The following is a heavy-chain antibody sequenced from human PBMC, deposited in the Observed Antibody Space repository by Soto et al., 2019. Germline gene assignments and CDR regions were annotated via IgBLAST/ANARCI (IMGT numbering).Heavy chain of an antibody. D-gene: IGHD6-13*01. CDR2: TYYMSKWYN. CDR1: GDSVSRNNAA. J-gene: IGHJ5*02. CDR3: ALAEGRNWFDP. Sequence: SQTLSLTCAISGDSVSRNNAAWNWIRLSPSRGLEWLGRTYYMSKWYNDYAVSVKSRITINPDTSKNQFSLQLNSVTPEDTAVYYCALAEGRNWFDPWGQGTLVNVS. V-gene: IGHV6-1*01.